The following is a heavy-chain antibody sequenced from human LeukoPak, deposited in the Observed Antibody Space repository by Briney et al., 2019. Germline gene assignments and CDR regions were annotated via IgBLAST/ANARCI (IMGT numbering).Heavy chain of an antibody. D-gene: IGHD2-2*02. J-gene: IGHJ5*02. CDR2: INHSGST. CDR3: ARGRVVVVPAAIFSGWFDP. CDR1: GGSVSSGSYY. Sequence: SETLSLTCTVSGGSVSSGSYYWSWIRQPPGKGLEWIGEINHSGSTNYNPSLKSRVTISVDTSKNQFSLKLSSVTAADTAVYYCARGRVVVVPAAIFSGWFDPWGQGTLVTVSS. V-gene: IGHV4-61*01.